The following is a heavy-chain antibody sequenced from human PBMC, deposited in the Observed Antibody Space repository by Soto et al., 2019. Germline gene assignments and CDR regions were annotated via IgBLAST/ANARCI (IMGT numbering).Heavy chain of an antibody. CDR1: GFTFSSYA. CDR3: ARAGCDGGSCYTLVGLRYGMDV. J-gene: IGHJ6*02. CDR2: ISYDGNNK. V-gene: IGHV3-30-3*01. D-gene: IGHD2-15*01. Sequence: QVQLVESGGGVVQPGRSLRLSCAASGFTFSSYAMYWVRQAPGKGLEWVAVISYDGNNKYYADSVKGRSTISRDNSKNTLYLQMNSLRAEDTAVYYCARAGCDGGSCYTLVGLRYGMDVWGQGTTVTVSS.